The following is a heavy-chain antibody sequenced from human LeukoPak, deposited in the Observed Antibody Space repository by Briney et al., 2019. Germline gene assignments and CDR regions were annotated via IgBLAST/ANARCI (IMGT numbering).Heavy chain of an antibody. Sequence: PSETLSLTCTVSDGSINTYYWSWIRLPAGKGLQWIGRIYTRGSTNYNPSLKSRVTMSVDTSRSQFSLKLTSVTAADTAVYFCARGHQGSTPHDAFDVWGQGTMDTVSS. CDR3: ARGHQGSTPHDAFDV. CDR1: DGSINTYY. D-gene: IGHD5/OR15-5a*01. CDR2: IYTRGST. J-gene: IGHJ3*01. V-gene: IGHV4-4*07.